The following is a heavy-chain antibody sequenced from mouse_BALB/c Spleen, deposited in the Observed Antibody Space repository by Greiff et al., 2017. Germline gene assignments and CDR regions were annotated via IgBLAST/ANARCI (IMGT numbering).Heavy chain of an antibody. CDR3: ARKGYKGNQKYFDV. J-gene: IGHJ1*01. CDR1: GYTFTSYW. Sequence: QVQLQQPGAELVRPGASVKLSCKASGYTFTSYWMNWVKQRPEQGLEWIGRIDPYDSATHYNQKFKDKAILTVDKSSSTAYMQLSSLTSEDSAVYYCARKGYKGNQKYFDVWGAGTTVTVST. D-gene: IGHD2-1*01. CDR2: IDPYDSAT. V-gene: IGHV1-52*01.